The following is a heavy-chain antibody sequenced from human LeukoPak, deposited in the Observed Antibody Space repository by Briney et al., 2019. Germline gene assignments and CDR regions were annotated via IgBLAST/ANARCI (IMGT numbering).Heavy chain of an antibody. CDR1: GFTFSNYS. D-gene: IGHD2-2*01. Sequence: PGGSLRLSCAASGFTFSNYSMNWVRQAPGKGLEWVSSISSSSSYIYYADSVKGRFTISRDNAKNSLYLQMNSLRAEDTAVYYCARGREYCSSTSCRDAFDIWGLGTMVTVSS. CDR3: ARGREYCSSTSCRDAFDI. V-gene: IGHV3-21*01. J-gene: IGHJ3*02. CDR2: ISSSSSYI.